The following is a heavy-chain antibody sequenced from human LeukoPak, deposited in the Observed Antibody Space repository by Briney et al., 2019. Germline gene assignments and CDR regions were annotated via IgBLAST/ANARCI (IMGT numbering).Heavy chain of an antibody. CDR1: GGSISTGSYY. V-gene: IGHV4-61*02. Sequence: SETLCLTCTVSGGSISTGSYYRSWIRQPAGKTLEWIGRIHITVGTNYNPSLKSRVTTSLDTSKNQFSLMVSSVTAADTAVYYCATSDLATPCGIDYWGQGTLVTASS. CDR2: IHITVGT. J-gene: IGHJ4*02. CDR3: ATSDLATPCGIDY.